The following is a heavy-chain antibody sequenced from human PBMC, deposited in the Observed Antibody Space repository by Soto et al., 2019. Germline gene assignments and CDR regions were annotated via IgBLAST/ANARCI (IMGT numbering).Heavy chain of an antibody. D-gene: IGHD2-15*01. V-gene: IGHV3-7*05. CDR2: IKQDGSEK. CDR3: ARDRVVVAATRWFDP. Sequence: GGSLRLSCAASGFTFSSYWMSWVRQAPGKGLEWVANIKQDGSEKYYVDSVKGRFTISRDNAKNSLYLQMNSLRAEDTAVYYCARDRVVVAATRWFDPWGQGTLVTVSS. J-gene: IGHJ5*02. CDR1: GFTFSSYW.